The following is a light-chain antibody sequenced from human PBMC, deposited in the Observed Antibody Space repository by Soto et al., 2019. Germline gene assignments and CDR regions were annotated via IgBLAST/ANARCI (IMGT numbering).Light chain of an antibody. CDR3: QQSYSTPRT. J-gene: IGKJ1*01. Sequence: AIRITQSPSSFSASTGDRATITGRASQGISSYLAWYQQKPGKAPKLLIYAASTLQSGVPSRFSGSGSGTDFTLTISSLQPEDFATYYCQQSYSTPRTFGQGTKVDIK. V-gene: IGKV1-8*01. CDR2: AAS. CDR1: QGISSY.